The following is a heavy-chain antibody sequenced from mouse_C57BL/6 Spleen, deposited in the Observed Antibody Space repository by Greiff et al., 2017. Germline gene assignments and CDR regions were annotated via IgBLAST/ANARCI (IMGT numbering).Heavy chain of an antibody. Sequence: QVQLQQSGAELVRPGASVTLSCKASGYTFTDYEMPWVKQTPVHGLEWIGAIDPETGGTAYNQKFKGKAILTADKSSSTAYMELRSLTSEDSAVXYCTREVATNAMDYWGQGTSVTVSS. J-gene: IGHJ4*01. CDR1: GYTFTDYE. CDR3: TREVATNAMDY. V-gene: IGHV1-15*01. D-gene: IGHD1-1*01. CDR2: IDPETGGT.